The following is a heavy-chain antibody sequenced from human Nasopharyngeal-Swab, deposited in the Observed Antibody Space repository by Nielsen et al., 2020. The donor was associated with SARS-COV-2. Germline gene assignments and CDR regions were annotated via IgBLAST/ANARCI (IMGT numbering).Heavy chain of an antibody. Sequence: GESLKISCAASGFTFSSYSMNWVRPAPGKGLEWVSSISSSSSYMYYADSVKGRFTISRDNAENSVYLQMNSLRAEDTAVYYCVRDRLNGGGMDVWGQGTTVTVSS. D-gene: IGHD3-9*01. V-gene: IGHV3-21*01. CDR1: GFTFSSYS. CDR3: VRDRLNGGGMDV. J-gene: IGHJ6*02. CDR2: ISSSSSYM.